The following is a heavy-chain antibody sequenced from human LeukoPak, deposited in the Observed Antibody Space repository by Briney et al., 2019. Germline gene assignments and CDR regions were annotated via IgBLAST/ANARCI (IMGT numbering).Heavy chain of an antibody. Sequence: SETLSLTCAVYGGSFSGYYWSWIRQPPGKGLEWIGEINHSGSTNYNPSLKSRVTISVDTSKNQFSLKLSSVTAADTAAYYCARVLIVVVHGYNWFDPWGQGTLVTVSS. V-gene: IGHV4-34*01. CDR1: GGSFSGYY. CDR3: ARVLIVVVHGYNWFDP. CDR2: INHSGST. D-gene: IGHD2-2*01. J-gene: IGHJ5*02.